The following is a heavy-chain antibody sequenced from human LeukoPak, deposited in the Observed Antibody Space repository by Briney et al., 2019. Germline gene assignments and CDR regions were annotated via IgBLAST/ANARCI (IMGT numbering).Heavy chain of an antibody. CDR2: IYSGGST. Sequence: GGSLRLSCAASGFTVSSNYMSWVRQAPGKGLEWVSVIYSGGSTYYADSVKGRFTISRDNSKNTLYLQMNSLRAEDTAVYYCAKSRPEPYSGSYPSDYWGQGTLVTVSS. CDR3: AKSRPEPYSGSYPSDY. D-gene: IGHD1-26*01. V-gene: IGHV3-53*01. CDR1: GFTVSSNY. J-gene: IGHJ4*02.